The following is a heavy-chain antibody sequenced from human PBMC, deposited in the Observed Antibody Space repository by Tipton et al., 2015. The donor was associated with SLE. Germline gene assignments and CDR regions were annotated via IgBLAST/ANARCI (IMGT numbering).Heavy chain of an antibody. CDR2: IYTSGST. Sequence: TLSLTCTVSGGSISSYYWSWFRQPAGKGLEWIGLIYTSGSTNYNPYLKRRVTISVDKSKNQFSLKLSSVTAADTAVYYCARKPLKANAFDIWGQGTMVTVSS. D-gene: IGHD1-14*01. CDR3: ARKPLKANAFDI. J-gene: IGHJ3*02. V-gene: IGHV4-4*07. CDR1: GGSISSYY.